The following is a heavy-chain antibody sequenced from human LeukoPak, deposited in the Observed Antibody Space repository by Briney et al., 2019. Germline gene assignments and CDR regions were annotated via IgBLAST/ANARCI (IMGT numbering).Heavy chain of an antibody. D-gene: IGHD4-17*01. CDR2: FDPEDGET. J-gene: IGHJ5*02. CDR1: GYTLTELS. CDR3: AVHLPGDYLDP. Sequence: ASVKVSCKVSGYTLTELSMHWVRQAPGKGLEWMGGFDPEDGETIYAQKFQGRVTMTRNTSISTAYMELSSLTSEDTAVYYCAVHLPGDYLDPWGQGTLVTVSS. V-gene: IGHV1-24*01.